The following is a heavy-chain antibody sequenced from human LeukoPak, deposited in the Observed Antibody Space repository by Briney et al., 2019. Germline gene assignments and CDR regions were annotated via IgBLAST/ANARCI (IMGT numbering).Heavy chain of an antibody. CDR3: ARDLSLDV. J-gene: IGHJ6*04. Sequence: SETLSLTCTVSGGSISSSSYYWGWIRQPPGKGLEWIGSIYYSGSTYYNPSLKSRVTISIDRSKNQFSLNLSSVTAADTAVYYCARDLSLDVWGKGATVTVSS. D-gene: IGHD2/OR15-2a*01. CDR2: IYYSGST. V-gene: IGHV4-39*07. CDR1: GGSISSSSYY.